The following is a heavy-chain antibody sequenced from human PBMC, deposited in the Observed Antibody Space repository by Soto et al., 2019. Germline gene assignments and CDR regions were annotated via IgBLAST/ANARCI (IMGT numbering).Heavy chain of an antibody. CDR2: INHSGST. CDR3: ARGMTIGYCSGGSCYPKHYFDY. D-gene: IGHD2-15*01. J-gene: IGHJ4*02. V-gene: IGHV4-34*01. Sequence: QVQLQQGGAGLLKPSETLSLTCAVYGGSFSGYYWSWIRQPPGKGLEWIGEINHSGSTNYTPSLKSRATISVDTFKNHFSLKLSAVTAADTAVYYCARGMTIGYCSGGSCYPKHYFDYWGQGTLVTVSS. CDR1: GGSFSGYY.